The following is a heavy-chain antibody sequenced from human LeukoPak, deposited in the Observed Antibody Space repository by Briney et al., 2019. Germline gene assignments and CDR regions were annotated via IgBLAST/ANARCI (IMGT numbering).Heavy chain of an antibody. CDR1: GFTFSSYG. D-gene: IGHD2-8*01. V-gene: IGHV3-30*18. CDR2: ISYDGSNK. CDR3: AKDGCTNGVCYYFDY. Sequence: GGSLSLSCAASGFTFSSYGMHWVRQAPGKGLEWVAVISYDGSNKYYADSVKGRFTISRDNSKNTLYLQMNSLRAEDTAVYYCAKDGCTNGVCYYFDYWGQGTLVTVSS. J-gene: IGHJ4*02.